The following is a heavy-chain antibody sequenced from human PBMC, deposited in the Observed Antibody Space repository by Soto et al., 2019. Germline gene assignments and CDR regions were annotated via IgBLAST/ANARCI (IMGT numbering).Heavy chain of an antibody. J-gene: IGHJ4*02. Sequence: GASVKVSCKASGGTFSSYTISWVRQAPGQGLEWMGRIIPILGIANYAQKFQGRVTITADKSTSTAYMELSSLRSEDTAVYYCARDPTTTGTQSGYWGQGTLVTVSS. CDR2: IIPILGIA. CDR1: GGTFSSYT. D-gene: IGHD1-1*01. CDR3: ARDPTTTGTQSGY. V-gene: IGHV1-69*04.